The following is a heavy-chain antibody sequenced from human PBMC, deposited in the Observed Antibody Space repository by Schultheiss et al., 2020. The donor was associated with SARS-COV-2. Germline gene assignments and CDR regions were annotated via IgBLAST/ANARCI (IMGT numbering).Heavy chain of an antibody. CDR2: IKQDGSEK. CDR1: GFTFSSYW. CDR3: AKGIVGVTYDAFDI. D-gene: IGHD1-26*01. Sequence: GGSLRLSCAASGFTFSSYWMSWVRQAPGKGLEWVANIKQDGSEKYYVDSVKGRFTISRDNAKNSLYLRMNSLRAEDTAVYYCAKGIVGVTYDAFDIWGQGTMVTVSS. V-gene: IGHV3-7*03. J-gene: IGHJ3*02.